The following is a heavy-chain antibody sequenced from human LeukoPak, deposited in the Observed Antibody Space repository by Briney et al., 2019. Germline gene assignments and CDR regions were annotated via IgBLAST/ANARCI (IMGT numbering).Heavy chain of an antibody. CDR1: GFTFSSYG. CDR2: IWYDGSDK. V-gene: IGHV3-33*01. Sequence: GGSLRLSCAASGFTFSSYGMHWVRQAPGKGLEWVAVIWYDGSDKYYADSVKGRFTISRDNSKNTLYLQMNSLRAEDTAVYYCAREGFVVAAAGHVGYFQHWGQGTLVSVSS. CDR3: AREGFVVAAAGHVGYFQH. J-gene: IGHJ1*01. D-gene: IGHD6-13*01.